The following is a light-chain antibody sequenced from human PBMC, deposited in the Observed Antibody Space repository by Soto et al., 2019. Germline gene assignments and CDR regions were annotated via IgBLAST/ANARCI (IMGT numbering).Light chain of an antibody. Sequence: QPVLTQPASVSGSPGQSITISCTGTSSDVGASNYVSWFQQRPGKAPKLIIFEVTNRPSGVSNRFSGSKSGNTASLTISGLQAEDEADYYCSSDTTSGTLGVFGGGTKLTVL. J-gene: IGLJ2*01. V-gene: IGLV2-14*01. CDR2: EVT. CDR1: SSDVGASNY. CDR3: SSDTTSGTLGV.